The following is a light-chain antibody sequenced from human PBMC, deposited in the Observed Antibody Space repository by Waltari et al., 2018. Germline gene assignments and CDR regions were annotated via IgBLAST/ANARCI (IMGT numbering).Light chain of an antibody. V-gene: IGLV2-23*02. CDR3: SSYAGSSKGV. Sequence: QSALTQPASVSGSPGQSITISCTGTSSAVGNYKRVSWYQQHPGKPPKLMIYAVSTRPSGVSDRFSGSNSGDMASLTISGLQPEDEAEYFCSSYAGSSKGVFGGGTKVTVL. CDR2: AVS. J-gene: IGLJ2*01. CDR1: SSAVGNYKR.